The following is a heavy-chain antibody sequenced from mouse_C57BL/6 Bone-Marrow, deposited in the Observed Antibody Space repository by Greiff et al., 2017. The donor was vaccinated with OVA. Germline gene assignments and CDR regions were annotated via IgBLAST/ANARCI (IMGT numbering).Heavy chain of an antibody. CDR3: ASKTAMDY. Sequence: EVQLVESGGDLVKPGGSLKLSCAASGFTFSSYGMSWVRQTPDKRLEWVATISSGGSYTYYPDSVKGRFTISRDNAKNTLYLQMSSLKSEDTAMYYCASKTAMDYWGQGTSVTVSS. J-gene: IGHJ4*01. CDR1: GFTFSSYG. CDR2: ISSGGSYT. V-gene: IGHV5-6*01.